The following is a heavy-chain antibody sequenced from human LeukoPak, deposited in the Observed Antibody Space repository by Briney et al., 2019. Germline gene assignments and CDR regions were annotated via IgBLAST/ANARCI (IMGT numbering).Heavy chain of an antibody. D-gene: IGHD6-19*01. CDR3: AKDRVVAGTYHDY. V-gene: IGHV3-23*01. Sequence: ETLSLTCAAHGGSFSDYYWSWIRQSPGKGLEWVSSITASGGTTYYADSVKGRFTISRDNSKNTLYLQMSSLRAEDTAVYFWAKDRVVAGTYHDYWGQGTLVTVSS. CDR2: ITASGGTT. CDR1: GGSFSDYY. J-gene: IGHJ4*02.